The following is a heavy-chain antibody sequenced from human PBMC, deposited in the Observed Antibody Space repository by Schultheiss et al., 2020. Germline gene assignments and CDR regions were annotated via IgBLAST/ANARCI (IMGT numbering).Heavy chain of an antibody. CDR3: ARDRVGATYDAFDL. Sequence: GESLKISCAASGFTFSSYGMHWVRQAPGKGLEWVAVISYDGSNKYYADSVKGRFTISRDNSKNTLYLQMNSLRAEDTAVYYCARDRVGATYDAFDLWGHGTMVTVSS. D-gene: IGHD1-26*01. J-gene: IGHJ3*01. CDR2: ISYDGSNK. CDR1: GFTFSSYG. V-gene: IGHV3-33*05.